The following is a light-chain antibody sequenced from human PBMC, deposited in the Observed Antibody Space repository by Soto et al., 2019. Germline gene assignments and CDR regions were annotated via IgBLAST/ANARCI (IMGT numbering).Light chain of an antibody. CDR2: RIS. Sequence: DIVVTQTPLSSPVTLGQPASISCRSSESLVHSDGTTYLSWFHQRPGQPPRLLIYRISNRFSGVXDXXSGSGARTDFTLKISRVEDEDVGVYYCMQAKQFPYTFGQGTKLEIK. J-gene: IGKJ2*01. CDR1: ESLVHSDGTTY. CDR3: MQAKQFPYT. V-gene: IGKV2-24*01.